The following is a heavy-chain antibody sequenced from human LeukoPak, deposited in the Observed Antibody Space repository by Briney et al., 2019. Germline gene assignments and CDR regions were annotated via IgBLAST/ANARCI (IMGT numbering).Heavy chain of an antibody. CDR2: ISGPAGSW. CDR3: AKKVGLVSAPLYYFDV. J-gene: IGHJ4*02. V-gene: IGHV3-23*01. D-gene: IGHD5/OR15-5a*01. CDR1: GFTFSIYA. Sequence: GGSPRLSCAASGFTFSIYAMSWVRQAPGKGLEWVSAISGPAGSWDYADSVKGRFTISRDNSKNTLFLQMNSLRADDTAIYYCAKKVGLVSAPLYYFDVWGQGTLVTVSS.